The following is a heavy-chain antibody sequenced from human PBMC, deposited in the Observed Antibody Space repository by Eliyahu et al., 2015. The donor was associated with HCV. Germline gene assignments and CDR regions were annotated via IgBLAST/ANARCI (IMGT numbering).Heavy chain of an antibody. CDR1: GFTVSSNY. V-gene: IGHV3-53*01. CDR3: ARGTRGGYFGGRYFDY. CDR2: IYSGGST. Sequence: EVQLVESGGGLIQPGGSLRLSCAASGFTVSSNYMSWVRQAPGKGLEWVSVIYSGGSTYYADSVKGRFTISRDNSKNTLYLQMNSLRAEDTAVYYCARGTRGGYFGGRYFDYWGQGTLVTVSS. J-gene: IGHJ4*02. D-gene: IGHD5-24*01.